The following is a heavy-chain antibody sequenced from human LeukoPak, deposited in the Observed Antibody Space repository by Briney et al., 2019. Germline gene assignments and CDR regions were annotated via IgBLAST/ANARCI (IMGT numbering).Heavy chain of an antibody. V-gene: IGHV4-59*01. CDR3: ARRTLITIFGVVTWDAFDI. D-gene: IGHD3-3*01. J-gene: IGHJ3*02. Sequence: SETLSLTCTVSGDSISGYYWSWIRQPPGKGLEWIGYVFSSGTTNYNPSLKGRVTISVDTSKNQFSLKLSSVTAADTAVYYCARRTLITIFGVVTWDAFDIWGQGTMVTVSS. CDR1: GDSISGYY. CDR2: VFSSGTT.